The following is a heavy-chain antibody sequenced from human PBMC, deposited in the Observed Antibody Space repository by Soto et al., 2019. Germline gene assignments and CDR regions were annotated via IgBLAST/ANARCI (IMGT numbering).Heavy chain of an antibody. CDR1: GFTLDGYP. CDR3: AKDVHYDPRRRGCAFDI. D-gene: IGHD3-22*01. Sequence: PVGSQSPSCEDSGFTLDGYPMHLVRAAPGKGLEWVSGISWNSGSIGYADSVKGRFTISRDNAKNSLYLQMNSLRAEDTALYYCAKDVHYDPRRRGCAFDIWGQGTIVT. CDR2: ISWNSGSI. V-gene: IGHV3-9*01. J-gene: IGHJ3*02.